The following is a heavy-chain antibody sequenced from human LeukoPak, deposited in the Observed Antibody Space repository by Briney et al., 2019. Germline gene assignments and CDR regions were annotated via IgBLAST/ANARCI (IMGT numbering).Heavy chain of an antibody. CDR3: AKVLRYSMDV. CDR2: ITSTGDST. Sequence: PGGSLRLSCAASGFTFSNYAMRWVRQAPGKGLEWVSTITSTGDSTYYADPVKGRFTISRDNSKNTLYLQMNSLRAEDTAVYYCAKVLRYSMDVWGQGTTVTVSS. CDR1: GFTFSNYA. V-gene: IGHV3-23*01. J-gene: IGHJ6*02. D-gene: IGHD3-9*01.